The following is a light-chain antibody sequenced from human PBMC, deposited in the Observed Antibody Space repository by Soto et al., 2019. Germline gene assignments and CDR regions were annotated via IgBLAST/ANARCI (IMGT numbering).Light chain of an antibody. Sequence: EIGITQSPATLSVSPGERATLSCRASQSVSSNLAWYQQKPGQAPRLLIYGASTRATGIPARFSGSGSGTEVTLPISSLQSADFAVYYCRQYNNWPPRTFGQGTKVDIK. J-gene: IGKJ1*01. CDR2: GAS. CDR1: QSVSSN. V-gene: IGKV3-15*01. CDR3: RQYNNWPPRT.